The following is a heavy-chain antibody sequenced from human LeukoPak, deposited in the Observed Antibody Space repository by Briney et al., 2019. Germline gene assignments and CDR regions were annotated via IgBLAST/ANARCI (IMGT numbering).Heavy chain of an antibody. CDR1: GYTFTSYG. Sequence: ASVKVSCKASGYTFTSYGISWVRQAPGQGLEWMGWISAYNGNTNYAQKLQGRVTMTTDTSTSTAYMELRSLRSDDTAVYYCARDGRTTGVYYYYYYMDVWGKGTTVTISS. CDR2: ISAYNGNT. J-gene: IGHJ6*03. D-gene: IGHD4-23*01. CDR3: ARDGRTTGVYYYYYYMDV. V-gene: IGHV1-18*01.